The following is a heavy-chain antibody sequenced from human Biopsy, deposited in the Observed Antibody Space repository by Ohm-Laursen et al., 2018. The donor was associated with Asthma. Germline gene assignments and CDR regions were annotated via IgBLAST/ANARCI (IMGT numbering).Heavy chain of an antibody. CDR2: IKHISE. CDR3: ARSMIVADGSDAFDI. Sequence: ASVKVSCKASGYTFSSYQMHWVRQAPGQGLKWLGMIKHISEYAQKFQGRVTMTRDTSTSAVYMELSSLRSEDAAVYYCARSMIVADGSDAFDIWGQGTMVTVSS. CDR1: GYTFSSYQ. V-gene: IGHV1-46*01. J-gene: IGHJ3*02. D-gene: IGHD3-22*01.